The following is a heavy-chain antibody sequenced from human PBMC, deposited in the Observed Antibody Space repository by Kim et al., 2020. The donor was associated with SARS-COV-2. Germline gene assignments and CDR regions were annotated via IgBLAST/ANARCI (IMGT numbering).Heavy chain of an antibody. CDR3: AKDLRVYYYYYGMDV. V-gene: IGHV3-30*18. J-gene: IGHJ6*02. CDR1: GFTFSSYG. Sequence: GGSLRLSCAASGFTFSSYGMHWVRQAPGKGLEWVAVISYDGSNKYYADSVKGRFTISRDNSKNTLYLQMNSLRAEDTAVYYCAKDLRVYYYYYGMDVWGQGTTVTVSS. CDR2: ISYDGSNK.